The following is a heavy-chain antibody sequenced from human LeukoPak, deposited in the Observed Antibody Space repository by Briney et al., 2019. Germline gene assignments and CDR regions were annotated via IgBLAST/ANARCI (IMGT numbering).Heavy chain of an antibody. Sequence: SETLSLTCTVSGGSISSFYWSWIRQPPGKGLEWIGYIYYSGSTNYNPSLKSRVTISVDTSRNHFSLRLSSVTAADTAVYYCARGGWSLDYWGQGTLVTVSS. J-gene: IGHJ4*02. CDR1: GGSISSFY. V-gene: IGHV4-59*01. D-gene: IGHD6-19*01. CDR2: IYYSGST. CDR3: ARGGWSLDY.